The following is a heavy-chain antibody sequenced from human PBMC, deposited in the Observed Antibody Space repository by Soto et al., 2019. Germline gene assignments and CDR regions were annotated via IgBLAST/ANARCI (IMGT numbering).Heavy chain of an antibody. CDR1: VFPFGANA. CDR3: AAEMGATQGPLEN. V-gene: IGHV3-23*01. D-gene: IGHD1-26*01. J-gene: IGHJ4*02. CDR2: LSNTGRRT. Sequence: PGGSLRLSCVVSVFPFGANAMSWVRQAPGKGLEWVSGLSNTGRRTSYADSVKGRFNISRDNSEYTVYLQMNSLRVEDTAGYYLAAEMGATQGPLENGGQGTLVTVSS.